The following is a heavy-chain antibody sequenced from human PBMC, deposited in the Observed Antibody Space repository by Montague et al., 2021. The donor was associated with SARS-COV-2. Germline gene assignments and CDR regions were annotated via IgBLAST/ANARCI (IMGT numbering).Heavy chain of an antibody. J-gene: IGHJ6*02. CDR3: ARDLESTGYFDPYYYHGMDV. Sequence: SRRLSCAASGFPFSSYALHWVRQAPGKGLEWVADISHEGSCKYYADSVKGRFTISRDNSKNTLYLDMNSPRAEDTALYYCARDLESTGYFDPYYYHGMDVWGQGTTVTVSS. D-gene: IGHD3-9*01. CDR2: ISHEGSCK. V-gene: IGHV3-30*04. CDR1: GFPFSSYA.